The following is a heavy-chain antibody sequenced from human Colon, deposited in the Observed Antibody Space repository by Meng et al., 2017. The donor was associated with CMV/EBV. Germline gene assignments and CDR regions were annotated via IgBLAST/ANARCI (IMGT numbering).Heavy chain of an antibody. CDR1: GYTFTGYW. CDR2: IKPSTGDT. V-gene: IGHV1-2*06. D-gene: IGHD6-19*01. Sequence: QVQLVQSGVEVKKPGTSVNLSCKASGYTFTGYWMHWVRQAPGQGLEWMGRIKPSTGDTNYAQNFQGRVTVTRDTSISTVYMEVNSLTSDDTAVYYCTREGCDYWGQGALVTVSS. J-gene: IGHJ4*02. CDR3: TREGCDY.